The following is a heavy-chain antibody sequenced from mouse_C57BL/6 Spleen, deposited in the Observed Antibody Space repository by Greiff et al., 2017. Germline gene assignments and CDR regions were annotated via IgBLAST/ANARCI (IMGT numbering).Heavy chain of an antibody. D-gene: IGHD2-1*01. CDR2: ISDGGSYT. CDR1: GFTFSSYA. J-gene: IGHJ2*01. Sequence: EVQLVESGGGLVKPGGSLKLSCAASGFTFSSYAMSWVRQTPEKRLEWVATISDGGSYTYYPDNVKGRFTISRDNAKNNLYLQMSHLKSEDTAMYYCARVYYGNPDYWGQGTTLTVSS. CDR3: ARVYYGNPDY. V-gene: IGHV5-4*01.